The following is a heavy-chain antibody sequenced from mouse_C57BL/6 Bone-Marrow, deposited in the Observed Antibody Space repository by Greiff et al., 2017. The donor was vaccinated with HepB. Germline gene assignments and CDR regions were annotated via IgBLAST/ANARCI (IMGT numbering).Heavy chain of an antibody. V-gene: IGHV1-80*01. CDR2: IYPGDGDT. D-gene: IGHD2-4*01. CDR3: ARYYDYPYWYSDV. CDR1: GYAFSSYW. Sequence: VQLQQSGAELVKPGASVKISCKASGYAFSSYWMNWVKQRPGKGLEWIGQIYPGDGDTNYNGKFKGKATLTADKSSSTAYMQLSSLTSEDSAVYFCARYYDYPYWYSDVWGRGTTVTVSS. J-gene: IGHJ1*03.